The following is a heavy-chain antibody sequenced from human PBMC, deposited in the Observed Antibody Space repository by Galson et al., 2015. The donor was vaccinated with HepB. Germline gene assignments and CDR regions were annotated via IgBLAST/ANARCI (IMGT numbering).Heavy chain of an antibody. J-gene: IGHJ6*02. CDR3: ARVSAAPQRYYGMDV. Sequence: SVKVSCKASGYTFTSYGISWVRQAPGQGLEWMGWISAYNGNTNYAQKLQGRVTMTTDTSTSTAYMELRSLRSDDTAVYYCARVSAAPQRYYGMDVWGQGTTVTVSS. CDR2: ISAYNGNT. CDR1: GYTFTSYG. D-gene: IGHD2-2*01. V-gene: IGHV1-18*04.